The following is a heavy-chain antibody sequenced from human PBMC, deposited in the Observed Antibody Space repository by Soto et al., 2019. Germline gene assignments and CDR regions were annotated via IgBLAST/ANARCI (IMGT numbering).Heavy chain of an antibody. CDR2: IWYDGSNK. J-gene: IGHJ6*02. Sequence: QVQLVESGGGVVQPGRSLRLSCAASGFTFSSYGMHWVRQAPGKGLEWVAVIWYDGSNKYYADSVKGRFTISRDNSKNTLYLQMNSLRAEDTAVYYCARASGGSITNFPFHYYYYGMDVWGQGTTVTVSS. CDR3: ARASGGSITNFPFHYYYYGMDV. V-gene: IGHV3-33*01. D-gene: IGHD3-3*01. CDR1: GFTFSSYG.